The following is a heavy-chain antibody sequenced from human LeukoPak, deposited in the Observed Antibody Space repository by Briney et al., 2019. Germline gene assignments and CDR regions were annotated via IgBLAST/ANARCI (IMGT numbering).Heavy chain of an antibody. CDR2: MYHSGST. J-gene: IGHJ4*02. V-gene: IGHV4-4*02. CDR1: GGSISSDNW. Sequence: PSGTLPLTCAVSGGSISSDNWWSWVRQPPGKGLEWIGDMYHSGSTKYNPSLKSRVTISVDKSKNQFSLKLSSVTAADTAVYYCARLWLLNLGKWGQGTLVTVSS. D-gene: IGHD6-19*01. CDR3: ARLWLLNLGK.